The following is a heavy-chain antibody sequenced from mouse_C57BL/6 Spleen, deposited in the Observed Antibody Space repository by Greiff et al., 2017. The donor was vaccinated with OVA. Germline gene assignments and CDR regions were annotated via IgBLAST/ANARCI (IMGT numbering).Heavy chain of an antibody. CDR1: GYTFTEYT. CDR2: FYPGSGSI. CDR3: ARHEEGVYGNNAIDY. J-gene: IGHJ4*01. D-gene: IGHD2-1*01. V-gene: IGHV1-62-2*01. Sequence: VKLMESGAELVKPGASVKLSCKASGYTFTEYTIHWVKQRPGQGLEWIGWFYPGSGSIKYNEKFKDKATLTADKSSSTFYMELSRMTSEDSAVYFCARHEEGVYGNNAIDYWGQGTSVTVSS.